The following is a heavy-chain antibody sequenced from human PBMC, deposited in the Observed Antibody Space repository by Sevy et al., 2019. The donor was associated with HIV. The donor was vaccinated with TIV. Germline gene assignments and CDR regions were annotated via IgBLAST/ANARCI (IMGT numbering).Heavy chain of an antibody. CDR3: ASGHKYGNYYYYYGMDV. CDR2: IIPIFGTA. D-gene: IGHD3-10*01. Sequence: ASVKVSCKASGGTFSSYAISWVRQAPGQGLEWMGGIIPIFGTANYAQKFQGRVTITADESTSTAYMELSSLRSEDTAVYYCASGHKYGNYYYYYGMDVWGQGTTVTVSS. CDR1: GGTFSSYA. V-gene: IGHV1-69*13. J-gene: IGHJ6*02.